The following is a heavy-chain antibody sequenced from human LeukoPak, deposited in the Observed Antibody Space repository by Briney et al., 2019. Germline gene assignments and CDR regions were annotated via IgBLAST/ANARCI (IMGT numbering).Heavy chain of an antibody. CDR3: AKRPRSGWYFDY. CDR1: GFIFTDYW. D-gene: IGHD6-19*01. V-gene: IGHV3-7*01. J-gene: IGHJ4*02. CDR2: IKEDGSEK. Sequence: GGSLRLSCAASGFIFTDYWMYWVRQAPGRGLAWVANIKEDGSEKNYVDSVKGRFTISRDNAKNSLYLQMNSLRAEDTALYYCAKRPRSGWYFDYWGQGTLVTVSS.